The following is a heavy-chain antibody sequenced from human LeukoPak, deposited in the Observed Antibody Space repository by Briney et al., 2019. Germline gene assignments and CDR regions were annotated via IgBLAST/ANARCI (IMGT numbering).Heavy chain of an antibody. CDR1: GFTFSRYW. D-gene: IGHD3-22*01. Sequence: PGGSLRLPCAGSGFTFSRYWMHWVRQAPGKGLVWVSRVNSDGSSTSYSDSVKGRFTISRDNAKNTMYLQMNSLRAEDTAVYYCARVYYYDTTGYYYWGQGTLVTVSS. CDR3: ARVYYYDTTGYYY. CDR2: VNSDGSST. V-gene: IGHV3-74*01. J-gene: IGHJ4*02.